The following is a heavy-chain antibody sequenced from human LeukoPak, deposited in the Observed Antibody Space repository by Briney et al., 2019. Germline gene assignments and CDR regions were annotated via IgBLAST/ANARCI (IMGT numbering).Heavy chain of an antibody. CDR1: GGSISSGGYS. CDR3: ARGGDGYPYYFDY. CDR2: IYYSGST. Sequence: PSETLSLTCAVSGGSISSGGYSWSWIRQPPGKGLEWIGYIYYSGSTNYNPSLKSRVTISVDTSKNQFSLKLSSVTAADTAVYYCARGGDGYPYYFDYWGQGTLVTVSS. D-gene: IGHD5-24*01. V-gene: IGHV4-61*08. J-gene: IGHJ4*02.